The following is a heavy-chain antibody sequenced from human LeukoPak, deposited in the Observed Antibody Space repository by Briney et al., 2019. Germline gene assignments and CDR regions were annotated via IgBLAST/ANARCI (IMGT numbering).Heavy chain of an antibody. J-gene: IGHJ6*02. CDR1: GGSISSGGYS. CDR3: AGSNCSGGSCYAYYYYGMDV. D-gene: IGHD2-15*01. Sequence: SETLSLTCAVSGGSISSGGYSWSWIRQPPGKGLEWIGYIYHSGSTNYNPSLKSRVTISVDTSKNQFSLKLSSVTAADTAVYYCAGSNCSGGSCYAYYYYGMDVWGQGTTVTVSS. CDR2: IYHSGST. V-gene: IGHV4-30-2*02.